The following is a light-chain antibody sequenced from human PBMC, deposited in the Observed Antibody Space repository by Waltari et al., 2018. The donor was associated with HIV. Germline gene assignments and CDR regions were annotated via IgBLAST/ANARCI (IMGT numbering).Light chain of an antibody. V-gene: IGKV3-20*01. CDR1: QSVSSSY. CDR2: GAS. Sequence: EIVLTQSPGTLSLSPGDRATLSCRASQSVSSSYLAWYQQKPGQAPRLLIYGASSRAIGIPDRVSGSGAGTDFTLTINRLEPEDFAVYYCQQYGTTPPTFGPGTKVDIK. CDR3: QQYGTTPPT. J-gene: IGKJ3*01.